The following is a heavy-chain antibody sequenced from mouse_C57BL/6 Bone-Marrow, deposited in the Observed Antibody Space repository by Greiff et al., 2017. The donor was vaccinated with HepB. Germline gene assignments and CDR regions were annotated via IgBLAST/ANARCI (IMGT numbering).Heavy chain of an antibody. J-gene: IGHJ4*01. CDR1: GYTFTSYW. CDR2: IYPGSGST. CDR3: AYYSYAMDY. V-gene: IGHV1-55*01. D-gene: IGHD1-1*01. Sequence: QVQLQQPGAELVKPGASVKMSCKASGYTFTSYWITWVKQRPGQGLEWIGDIYPGSGSTNYNQKFKGKATLTADKSSSTAYMQLSSLTSEDSAVYYCAYYSYAMDYWGQGTSVTVSS.